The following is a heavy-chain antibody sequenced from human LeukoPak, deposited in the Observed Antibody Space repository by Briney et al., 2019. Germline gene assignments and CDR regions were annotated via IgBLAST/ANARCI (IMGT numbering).Heavy chain of an antibody. CDR3: ARVGYSYGSYYFDY. J-gene: IGHJ4*02. Sequence: GGSLRLSCAASGFTFSDHYMDWVRQAPGKGLEWVGRIRNKANSYTTEYAASVKGRFTISRDDSKNSLFLQMNSLKTEDTTVYYCARVGYSYGSYYFDYWGQGTLVTVSS. V-gene: IGHV3-72*01. CDR2: IRNKANSYTT. CDR1: GFTFSDHY. D-gene: IGHD5-18*01.